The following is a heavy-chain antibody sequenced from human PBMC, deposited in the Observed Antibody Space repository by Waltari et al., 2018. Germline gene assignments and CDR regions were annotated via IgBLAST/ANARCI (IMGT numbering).Heavy chain of an antibody. Sequence: VLLLQSGAAVKKPGTTVKISCKVSAFTITNYYIHWVQQAPGKGLPWMGLVDPEDGEAIYSENFQGRVTMTADTSTDTVYMQLSSLTSDDTAIYYCATGLEDSDSASRPFDVWGQGTMVTVS. D-gene: IGHD1-26*01. V-gene: IGHV1-69-2*01. CDR3: ATGLEDSDSASRPFDV. CDR1: AFTITNYY. J-gene: IGHJ3*01. CDR2: VDPEDGEA.